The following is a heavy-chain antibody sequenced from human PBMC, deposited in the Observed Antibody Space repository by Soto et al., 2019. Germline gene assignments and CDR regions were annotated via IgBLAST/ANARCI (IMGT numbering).Heavy chain of an antibody. Sequence: VQLVESGGGLVRPGGSLSLSCEASGFTFRSSWMSWVRQAPGKGLEWVSYIKPDGSETYYVDSVRGRFTISRDNAKNSLYLQMNSLRAEDTALYYCARDPSFGAFDIWGQGTMVTVSA. J-gene: IGHJ3*02. CDR2: IKPDGSET. CDR1: GFTFRSSW. D-gene: IGHD3-10*01. V-gene: IGHV3-7*01. CDR3: ARDPSFGAFDI.